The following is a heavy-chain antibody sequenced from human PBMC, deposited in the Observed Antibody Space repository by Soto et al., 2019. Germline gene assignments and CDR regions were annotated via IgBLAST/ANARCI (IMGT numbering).Heavy chain of an antibody. CDR1: GGSVISGSYY. D-gene: IGHD2-15*01. CDR3: ARELPRGGIDY. J-gene: IGHJ4*02. V-gene: IGHV4-61*01. CDR2: IYYSGST. Sequence: PSETLSLTCTVSGGSVISGSYYWIWIRQPPGKGLEWIGYIYYSGSTNYNPSLKSRVTISVDTPKNQFSLKLSSVTAADTAVYYCARELPRGGIDYWGQGTLVTVSS.